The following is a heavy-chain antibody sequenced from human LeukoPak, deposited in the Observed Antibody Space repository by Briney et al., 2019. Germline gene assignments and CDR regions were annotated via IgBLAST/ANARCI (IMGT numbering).Heavy chain of an antibody. D-gene: IGHD3-22*01. CDR2: ISSGSAYI. J-gene: IGHJ3*02. CDR3: ARENFYDSSGYDAFDI. Sequence: GGSLRLSCAASGFTFIAYSMNWVRQSPGKGLEWVSSISSGSAYIYYADSVEGRFTVSRDNAKNSLYLQMNSLRAEDTAVYYCARENFYDSSGYDAFDIWGQGTMVTVSS. CDR1: GFTFIAYS. V-gene: IGHV3-21*01.